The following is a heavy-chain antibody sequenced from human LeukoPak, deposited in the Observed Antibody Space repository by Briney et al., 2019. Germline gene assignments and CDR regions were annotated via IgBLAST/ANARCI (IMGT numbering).Heavy chain of an antibody. D-gene: IGHD5-12*01. Sequence: PGGSLRLSCAASGFTFSDYYMSWIRQAPGKGLEWVSYISSSSSFTNHADSVKGRFTISGDNAKNSLYLHVNSLRAEDTAVYYCARDGMSDYDYFDYWGQGTLVTVSS. J-gene: IGHJ4*02. CDR1: GFTFSDYY. V-gene: IGHV3-11*05. CDR3: ARDGMSDYDYFDY. CDR2: ISSSSSFT.